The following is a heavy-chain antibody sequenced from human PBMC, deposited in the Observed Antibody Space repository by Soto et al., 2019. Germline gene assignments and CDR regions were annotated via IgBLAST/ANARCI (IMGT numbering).Heavy chain of an antibody. CDR1: GFTFSSYE. CDR3: ARDTYYDFWSGTSNGMDV. Sequence: LRLSCAASGFTFSSYEMNWVRQAPGKGLEWVSYISSSGSTIYYADSVKGRFTISRDNAKNSLYLQMNSLRAEDTAVYYCARDTYYDFWSGTSNGMDVWGQGTTVTVSS. V-gene: IGHV3-48*03. J-gene: IGHJ6*02. CDR2: ISSSGSTI. D-gene: IGHD3-3*01.